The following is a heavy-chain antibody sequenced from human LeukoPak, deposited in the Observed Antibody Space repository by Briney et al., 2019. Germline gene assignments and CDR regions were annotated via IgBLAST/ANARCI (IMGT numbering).Heavy chain of an antibody. CDR3: ARDRVGIAVAGTPWGAFDI. V-gene: IGHV1-8*01. J-gene: IGHJ3*02. CDR1: GYTFTSYD. Sequence: ASVKVSCKASGYTFTSYDINWVRQATGQGLEWMGWMNPNSGNTGYAQKFQGRVTMTTDTSTSTAYMELRSLRSDDTAVYYCARDRVGIAVAGTPWGAFDIWGQGTTVTVS. D-gene: IGHD6-19*01. CDR2: MNPNSGNT.